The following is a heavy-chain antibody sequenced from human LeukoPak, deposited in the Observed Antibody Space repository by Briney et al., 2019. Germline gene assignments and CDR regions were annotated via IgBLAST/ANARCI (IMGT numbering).Heavy chain of an antibody. CDR3: ARGRPVVATMSRENGFAP. CDR2: ISAYNGNT. D-gene: IGHD5-12*01. Sequence: ASVKVSCKASGYTFTSYGISWVRQAPGQGLEWMGWISAYNGNTNYAQKLQGRVTMTTDTSTSTAYMELRSLRSDDTAVYYCARGRPVVATMSRENGFAPGGREPLVTVSS. J-gene: IGHJ5*02. CDR1: GYTFTSYG. V-gene: IGHV1-18*01.